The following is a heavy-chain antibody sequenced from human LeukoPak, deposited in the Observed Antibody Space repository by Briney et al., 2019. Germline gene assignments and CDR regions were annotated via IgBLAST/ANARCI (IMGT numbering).Heavy chain of an antibody. CDR2: IYTSGST. V-gene: IGHV4-61*02. CDR3: ASEIARSGSLI. J-gene: IGHJ4*02. D-gene: IGHD3-10*01. Sequence: PSETLSLTCTVSGGSISSSSYYWSWIRQPAGKGLEWIGRIYTSGSTNYNPSLKSRVTMSVDTSKNQFSLKLSSVTAADTAVYYCASEIARSGSLIWGQGTLVTVSS. CDR1: GGSISSSSYY.